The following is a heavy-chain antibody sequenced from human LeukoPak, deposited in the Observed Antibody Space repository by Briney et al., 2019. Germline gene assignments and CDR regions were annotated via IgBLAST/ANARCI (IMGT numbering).Heavy chain of an antibody. J-gene: IGHJ4*02. D-gene: IGHD1-20*01. CDR1: GYTFTSYG. V-gene: IGHV1-18*01. CDR2: ISAYNGNT. CDR3: ARIALGNWNPKVDY. Sequence: GASVKVSCKASGYTFTSYGISWVRQAPGQGLEWMGWISAYNGNTNYAQKLQGRVTMTTDTSTSTAYMELRSLRSDDTAVYYCARIALGNWNPKVDYWGQGTLVTVSS.